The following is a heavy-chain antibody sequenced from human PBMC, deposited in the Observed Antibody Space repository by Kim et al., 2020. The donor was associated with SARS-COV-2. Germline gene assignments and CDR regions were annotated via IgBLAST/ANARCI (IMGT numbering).Heavy chain of an antibody. CDR2: ISYDGKTK. Sequence: GGSLRLSCAASGFTFSSYGIHWVRQAPGKGLEWVVVISYDGKTKYYADSVQGRFTISRDNSKNTLFLQMNNLRAEDTAVYYCAKEYCSVRCFFDYFDYLG. J-gene: IGHJ4*01. D-gene: IGHD2-15*01. V-gene: IGHV3-30*18. CDR1: GFTFSSYG. CDR3: AKEYCSVRCFFDYFDY.